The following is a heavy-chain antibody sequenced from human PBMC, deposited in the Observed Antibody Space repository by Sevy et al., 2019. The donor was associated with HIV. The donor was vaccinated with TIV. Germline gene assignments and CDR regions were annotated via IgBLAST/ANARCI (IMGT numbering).Heavy chain of an antibody. CDR1: GGTFSSYA. V-gene: IGHV1-69*04. CDR3: ARDASSYCTSYSCYGGWFDP. Sequence: ASVKVSCKASGGTFSSYAINWVRQAPGQGLEWMGRIIPIPGIPNYAQKFQGRVTITEEKSTSTAYKELSSLGSEDTAVYYCARDASSYCTSYSCYGGWFDPWGQGTLVTVSS. J-gene: IGHJ5*02. D-gene: IGHD2-2*01. CDR2: IIPIPGIP.